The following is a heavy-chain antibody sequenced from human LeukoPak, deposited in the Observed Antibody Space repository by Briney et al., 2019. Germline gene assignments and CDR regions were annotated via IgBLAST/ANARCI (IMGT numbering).Heavy chain of an antibody. CDR2: INPNSGGT. CDR3: AREPHARPHIVGATGGVDY. V-gene: IGHV1-2*06. CDR1: GYTFTGYY. Sequence: ASVKVSCKASGYTFTGYYMHWVRQAPGQGLEWIGRINPNSGGTNSAQKFQGRVTMTRDTSISTAFMELSRLRSDDTAVYYCAREPHARPHIVGATGGVDYWGQGTLVTVSS. D-gene: IGHD1-26*01. J-gene: IGHJ4*02.